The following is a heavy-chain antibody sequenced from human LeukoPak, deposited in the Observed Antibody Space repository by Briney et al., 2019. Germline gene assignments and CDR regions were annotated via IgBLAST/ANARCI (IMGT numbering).Heavy chain of an antibody. D-gene: IGHD4-17*01. V-gene: IGHV4-59*08. CDR1: GGSISSCS. Sequence: SETLSLTCTVSGGSISSCSWSWIRQPPGKGLEWIGYIYYSWSTNYNPSLKSRLTISVDTSKNQFSLKLSSVTAADTAVYYCARGMTTGPDPWGQGTLVTVSS. CDR2: IYYSWST. CDR3: ARGMTTGPDP. J-gene: IGHJ5*02.